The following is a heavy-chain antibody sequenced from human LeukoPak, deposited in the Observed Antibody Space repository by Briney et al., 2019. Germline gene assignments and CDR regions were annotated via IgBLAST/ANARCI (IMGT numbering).Heavy chain of an antibody. J-gene: IGHJ5*02. V-gene: IGHV1-8*01. Sequence: ASVKVSCKASGYTFASYDMDWVRPATGQGLEWMGGMNTTSGNTGYAQKFQGRVTMSRNTSISTAYMELSSLRSEDTAVQCCALSENSMFHWYDWFHPGGQGTLVTVPS. CDR2: MNTTSGNT. CDR1: GYTFASYD. D-gene: IGHD3-10*02. CDR3: ALSENSMFHWYDWFHP.